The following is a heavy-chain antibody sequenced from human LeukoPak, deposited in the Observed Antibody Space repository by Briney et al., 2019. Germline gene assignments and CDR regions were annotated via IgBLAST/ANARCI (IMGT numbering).Heavy chain of an antibody. CDR3: AKDPETYSSRWFDS. CDR2: LSDNGGSP. CDR1: GFTFSNYA. Sequence: PGGSLRLSCAASGFTFSNYAMSWVRQAPGQGLEWVSSLSDNGGSPYYADSVKGRFTISRDNSKNTLYLHMNSLRVEDTAVYYWAKDPETYSSRWFDSWGQGTLVTVSS. D-gene: IGHD2-21*01. J-gene: IGHJ5*01. V-gene: IGHV3-23*01.